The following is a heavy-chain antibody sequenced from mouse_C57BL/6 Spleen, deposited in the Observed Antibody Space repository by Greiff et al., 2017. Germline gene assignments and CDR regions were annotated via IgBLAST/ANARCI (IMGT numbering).Heavy chain of an antibody. CDR1: GYTFTSYW. V-gene: IGHV1-69*01. Sequence: QVQLKQPGAELVMPGASVKLSCKASGYTFTSYWMHWVKQRPGQGLEWIGEIDPSDSYTNSNQKFKGKSTLTVDKSSSTAYMQLSSLTSEDSAVYYCARQGIPAYDYDGWFAYWGQGTLVTVSA. J-gene: IGHJ3*01. CDR3: ARQGIPAYDYDGWFAY. D-gene: IGHD2-4*01. CDR2: IDPSDSYT.